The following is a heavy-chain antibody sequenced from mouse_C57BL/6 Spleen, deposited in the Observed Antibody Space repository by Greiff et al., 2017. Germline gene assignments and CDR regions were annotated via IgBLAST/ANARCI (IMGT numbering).Heavy chain of an antibody. D-gene: IGHD1-1*01. V-gene: IGHV1-76*01. Sequence: QVQLKESGAELVRPGASVKLSCKASGYTFTDYYINWVKQRPGQGLEWIARIYPGSGNTYYNEKFKGKATLTAEKSSSTAYMQLSSLTSEDSAVYFCARRDYYGSSSFAYWGQGTLVTVSA. CDR2: IYPGSGNT. J-gene: IGHJ3*01. CDR1: GYTFTDYY. CDR3: ARRDYYGSSSFAY.